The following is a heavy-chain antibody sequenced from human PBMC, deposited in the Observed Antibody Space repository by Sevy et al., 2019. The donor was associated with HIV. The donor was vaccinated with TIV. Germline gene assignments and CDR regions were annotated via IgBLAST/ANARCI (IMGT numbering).Heavy chain of an antibody. CDR3: VRAIAAAGSF. V-gene: IGHV3-7*01. CDR1: GFTLNSYW. Sequence: GVSLRLSCASSGFTLNSYWMSWVRQAPGKGLEWVANINQDGSVKYYVDSVKGRFTISRDNARNSLYLRMNSLRAEDTALYYCVRAIAAAGSFWGQGTLVTVSS. D-gene: IGHD6-13*01. J-gene: IGHJ4*02. CDR2: INQDGSVK.